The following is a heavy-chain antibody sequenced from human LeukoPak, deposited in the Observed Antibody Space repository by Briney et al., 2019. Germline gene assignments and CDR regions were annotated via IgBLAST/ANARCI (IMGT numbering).Heavy chain of an antibody. CDR2: VSGFNGNT. V-gene: IGHV1-18*01. J-gene: IGHJ3*01. Sequence: GASVKVSCKASGYTFNNYGVSWVRQAPGQGLEWMGWVSGFNGNTNYAQKVQGRVTMTTDTSTSTVYMELRGLRSDDTAVYYCVRERGMVLPATRGPFDVWGQGTMVTVSS. CDR3: VRERGMVLPATRGPFDV. D-gene: IGHD2-2*01. CDR1: GYTFNNYG.